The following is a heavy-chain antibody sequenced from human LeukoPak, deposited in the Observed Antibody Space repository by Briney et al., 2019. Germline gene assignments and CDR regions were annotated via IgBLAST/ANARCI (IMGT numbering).Heavy chain of an antibody. J-gene: IGHJ4*02. V-gene: IGHV3-30*02. D-gene: IGHD2-8*01. Sequence: QPGGSLRLSCAAFGFTFSSYGMHWVRQAPGKGLEWVALIQYDEITKYYSDSVKGRFTVSRDNSKNTVYLQMNSLKAEDTAVYYCAKDRTGMVYGDYWGQGTLVTVSS. CDR3: AKDRTGMVYGDY. CDR2: IQYDEITK. CDR1: GFTFSSYG.